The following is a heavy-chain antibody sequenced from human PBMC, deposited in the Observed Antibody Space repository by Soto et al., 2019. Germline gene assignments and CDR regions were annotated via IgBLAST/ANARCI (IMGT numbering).Heavy chain of an antibody. J-gene: IGHJ5*02. CDR2: IYYSGST. D-gene: IGHD3-10*01. Sequence: SETLSLTCPVSGGSISRYYWSWFRQPPGKGLEWIGYIYYSGSTNYNPSLKSRVTISVDTSKNQFSLKLSSVTAADTAVYYCARELFGRSVWFDPWGQGTLVTVSS. CDR3: ARELFGRSVWFDP. CDR1: GGSISRYY. V-gene: IGHV4-59*01.